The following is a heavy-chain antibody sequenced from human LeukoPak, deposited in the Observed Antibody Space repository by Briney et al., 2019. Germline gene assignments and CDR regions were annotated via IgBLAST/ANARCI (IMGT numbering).Heavy chain of an antibody. V-gene: IGHV3-48*01. CDR2: ISSSSSTI. Sequence: PGGSLRLSCAASGFTFSSYGMTWVRQAPGKGLEWVSYISSSSSTIYYADSVKGRFTISRDNSKNTLYLQMNSLRAEDTAVYYCARRAGAYSHPYDYWGQGTLVTVSS. D-gene: IGHD4/OR15-4a*01. CDR1: GFTFSSYG. CDR3: ARRAGAYSHPYDY. J-gene: IGHJ4*02.